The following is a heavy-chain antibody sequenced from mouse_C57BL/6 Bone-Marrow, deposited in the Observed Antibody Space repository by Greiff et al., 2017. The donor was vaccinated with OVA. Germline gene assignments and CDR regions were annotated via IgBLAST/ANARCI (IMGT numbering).Heavy chain of an antibody. CDR3: AKPLTGRNGYFDV. Sequence: VQLQESGPGLVQPSQSLSITCTVSGFSLTSYGVHWVRQSPGKGLEWLGVIWRGGSTDYNAAFMSRLSITKDNSKSQVFFKMNSLQADDTAIYYCAKPLTGRNGYFDVWGTGTTVTVSS. D-gene: IGHD4-1*01. V-gene: IGHV2-5*01. CDR2: IWRGGST. J-gene: IGHJ1*03. CDR1: GFSLTSYG.